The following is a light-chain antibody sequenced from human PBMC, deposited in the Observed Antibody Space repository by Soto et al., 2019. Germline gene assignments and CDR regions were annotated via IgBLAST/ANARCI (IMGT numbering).Light chain of an antibody. Sequence: QAVVTQPPSASGTPGQRVTISCSGSSSNIGSNYVYWYQQLPGTALKLLIYRNNQRPSGVPDRFSGSKSGTSASLAISGLRSEYEADYYCAAWDDSLSGQVFGTGTKLTVL. CDR2: RNN. CDR1: SSNIGSNY. J-gene: IGLJ1*01. V-gene: IGLV1-47*01. CDR3: AAWDDSLSGQV.